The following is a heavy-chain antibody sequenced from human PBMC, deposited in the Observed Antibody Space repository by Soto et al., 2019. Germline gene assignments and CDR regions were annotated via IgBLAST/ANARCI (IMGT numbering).Heavy chain of an antibody. V-gene: IGHV1-46*01. CDR2: INPSGGST. Sequence: SVKVSCKASGYTFTIYYMHGVGQSRLRWLEWMGIINPSGGSTSYAQKFQGRVTMTRDTSTSTVYMELSSLRSEDTAVYYCARDGRSSYSSGWYYFDYWGQGTLVTVSS. D-gene: IGHD6-19*01. CDR3: ARDGRSSYSSGWYYFDY. CDR1: GYTFTIYY. J-gene: IGHJ4*02.